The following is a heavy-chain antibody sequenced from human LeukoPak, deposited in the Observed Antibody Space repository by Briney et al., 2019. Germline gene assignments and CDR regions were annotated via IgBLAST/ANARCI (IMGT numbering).Heavy chain of an antibody. CDR3: ARRTGYYDFWSGLYWFDP. V-gene: IGHV1-18*01. J-gene: IGHJ5*02. CDR1: GYTFTSYG. D-gene: IGHD3-3*01. CDR2: ISAYNGNT. Sequence: ASVKVSCKASGYTFTSYGISWVRQAPGQGLEWMGWISAYNGNTNYAQKLQGRVTMTTDTSTSTAYMELRSLRSDDTAVYYCARRTGYYDFWSGLYWFDPWGQGTLVTVSS.